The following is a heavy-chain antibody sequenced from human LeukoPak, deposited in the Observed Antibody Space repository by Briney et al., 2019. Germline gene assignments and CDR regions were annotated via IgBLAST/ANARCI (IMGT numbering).Heavy chain of an antibody. J-gene: IGHJ4*02. CDR1: GGSISSYY. V-gene: IGHV4-59*05. Sequence: PSETLSLTCTVSGGSISSYYWSWIRQPPGKGLEWIGSIHYSGSTNYNPSLKSRVTISVDTSKNQLSLKLSSVTAADTAVYYCAGIAARIDYWGQGTLVTVSS. CDR3: AGIAARIDY. CDR2: IHYSGST. D-gene: IGHD6-6*01.